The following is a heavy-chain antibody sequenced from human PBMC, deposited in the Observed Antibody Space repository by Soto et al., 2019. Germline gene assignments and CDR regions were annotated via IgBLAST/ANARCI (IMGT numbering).Heavy chain of an antibody. J-gene: IGHJ6*02. V-gene: IGHV1-8*01. CDR1: GYTFTSYD. CDR3: ARGLRSHYYYYGMDV. Sequence: QVQLVQSGAEVKKPGASVKVSCKASGYTFTSYDINWVRQATGQGLEWMGWMNPNSGNTGYAQKFQGRVTMTRNTSLSTVYMELSSLRSEDTAVYYCARGLRSHYYYYGMDVWGPGTTVTVSS. CDR2: MNPNSGNT.